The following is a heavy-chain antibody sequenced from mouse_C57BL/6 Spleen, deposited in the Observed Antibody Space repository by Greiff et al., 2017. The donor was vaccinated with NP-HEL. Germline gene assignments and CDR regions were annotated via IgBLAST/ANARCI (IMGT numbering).Heavy chain of an antibody. CDR3: ARRRAIYDGYPDY. CDR1: GYTFTDYY. V-gene: IGHV1-26*01. CDR2: INPNNGGT. J-gene: IGHJ2*01. Sequence: VQLQQSGPELVKPGASVKISCKASGYTFTDYYMNWVKQSHGKSLEWIGDINPNNGGTSYNQKFKGKATLTVDKSSSTAYMELRSLTSEDSAVYYCARRRAIYDGYPDYWGQGTTLTVSS. D-gene: IGHD2-3*01.